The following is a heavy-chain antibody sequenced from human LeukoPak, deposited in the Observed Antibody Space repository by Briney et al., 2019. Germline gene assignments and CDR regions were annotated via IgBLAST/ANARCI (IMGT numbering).Heavy chain of an antibody. CDR3: ARSGYSSSWSNAAVYNWFDP. CDR2: ISWNSGSI. V-gene: IGHV3-9*01. CDR1: GFTFSSYA. J-gene: IGHJ5*02. Sequence: GGSLRLSCAASGFTFSSYAMHWVRQAPGKGLEWVSGISWNSGSIGYADSVKGRFTISRDNAKNSLYLQMNSLRAEDTAVYYCARSGYSSSWSNAAVYNWFDPWGQGTLVTVSS. D-gene: IGHD6-13*01.